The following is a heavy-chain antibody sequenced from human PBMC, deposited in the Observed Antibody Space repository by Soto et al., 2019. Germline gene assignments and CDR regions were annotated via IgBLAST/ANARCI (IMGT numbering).Heavy chain of an antibody. CDR2: VSYDGTNR. V-gene: IGHV3-30*03. CDR1: GFSFSSFG. CDR3: ARSTRSLVGYYYYYYGMDV. Sequence: PXVSLRLSCAASGFSFSSFGIHWVRQAPGKGLEWVAIVSYDGTNRYYADSVKGRFTISRDNSKNTLFLQMNNLRTEDTAVYFCARSTRSLVGYYYYYYGMDVWGQGTTVTVSS. D-gene: IGHD3-9*01. J-gene: IGHJ6*02.